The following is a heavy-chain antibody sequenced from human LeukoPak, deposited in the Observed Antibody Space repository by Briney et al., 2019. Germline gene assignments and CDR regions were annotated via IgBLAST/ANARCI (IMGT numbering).Heavy chain of an antibody. CDR1: GGSISSYY. CDR2: IYTSGST. Sequence: PSETLSLTCTVSGGSISSYYWSWIRQPAGKGLEWIGRIYTSGSTNYNPSLKSRVTMSVDTSKNQFSLKLSSVTAADTAVYYCARGSLHYYYDSSGYFDYWGQGTLVTVSS. D-gene: IGHD3-22*01. J-gene: IGHJ4*02. V-gene: IGHV4-4*07. CDR3: ARGSLHYYYDSSGYFDY.